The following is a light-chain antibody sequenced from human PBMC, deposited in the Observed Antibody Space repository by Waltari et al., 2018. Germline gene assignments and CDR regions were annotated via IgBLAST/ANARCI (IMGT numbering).Light chain of an antibody. J-gene: IGLJ3*02. CDR1: SLRSYY. CDR2: GKN. V-gene: IGLV3-19*01. CDR3: NSRDSSGNHWV. Sequence: SSELTQDPAVSVALGQTVRITCQGDSLRSYYASWYQQKPGQAPVLVIYGKNNRPSVIPDRFSCSSSGNTASLTITGVQAEDEADYYCNSRDSSGNHWVFGGGTKLTVL.